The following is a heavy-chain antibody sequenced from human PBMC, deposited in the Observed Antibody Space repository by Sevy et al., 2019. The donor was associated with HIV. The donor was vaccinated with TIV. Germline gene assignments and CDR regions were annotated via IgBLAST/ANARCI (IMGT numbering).Heavy chain of an antibody. CDR2: IYYSGST. J-gene: IGHJ3*02. CDR1: GGSISSSSYY. CDR3: ARHGSATMIVVVADDAFDI. D-gene: IGHD3-22*01. V-gene: IGHV4-39*01. Sequence: SETLSLTCTVSGGSISSSSYYWGWIRQPPGKGLEWIGSIYYSGSTYYNPSLKSRVTISVDTSKNQFSLKLSSVTAADTAVYYCARHGSATMIVVVADDAFDIWGQGTMVTVSS.